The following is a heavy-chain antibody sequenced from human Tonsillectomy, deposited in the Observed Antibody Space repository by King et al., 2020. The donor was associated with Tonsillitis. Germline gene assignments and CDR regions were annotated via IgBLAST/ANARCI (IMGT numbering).Heavy chain of an antibody. D-gene: IGHD4-17*01. CDR1: GYTFTDYY. V-gene: IGHV1-2*02. CDR2: INPNSGGT. CDR3: ARGKGRTTSSWFDP. Sequence: QLVQSGAEVEKPGASVKVSCKASGYTFTDYYIHLVRQAAGQGLEWMGWINPNSGGTNFVQKFQGRVTMTRDTSISTAYMELSSLTSDDTAVYYCARGKGRTTSSWFDPWGQGTLVTVSS. J-gene: IGHJ5*02.